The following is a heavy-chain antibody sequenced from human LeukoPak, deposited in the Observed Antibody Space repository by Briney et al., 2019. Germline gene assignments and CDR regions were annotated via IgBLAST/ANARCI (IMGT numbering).Heavy chain of an antibody. Sequence: SETLSLTCTVSGGSISSGGYYWSWIRQPPGKGLEWIGYIYHSGSTYYNPSLKSRVTISVDRSKNQFSLKLSSVTAADTAVYYCAPEPSGSYSGDYWGQGTLVTVSS. CDR1: GGSISSGGYY. V-gene: IGHV4-30-2*01. J-gene: IGHJ4*02. CDR2: IYHSGST. D-gene: IGHD3-10*01. CDR3: APEPSGSYSGDY.